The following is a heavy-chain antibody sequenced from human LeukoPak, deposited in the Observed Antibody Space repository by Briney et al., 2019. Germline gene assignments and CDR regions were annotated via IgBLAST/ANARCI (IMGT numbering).Heavy chain of an antibody. J-gene: IGHJ3*02. D-gene: IGHD2-2*01. V-gene: IGHV3-23*01. Sequence: PGGSLRLSCAASGLTFSSYAMSWVRQAPGKGLEWVSGISGNVDYIYYADSVKGRFTISRDNSKNTLYLQMNSLRAEDTAVYYCAKDPRFSYCSSTSCAYAFDIWGQGTMVTVSS. CDR2: ISGNVDYI. CDR1: GLTFSSYA. CDR3: AKDPRFSYCSSTSCAYAFDI.